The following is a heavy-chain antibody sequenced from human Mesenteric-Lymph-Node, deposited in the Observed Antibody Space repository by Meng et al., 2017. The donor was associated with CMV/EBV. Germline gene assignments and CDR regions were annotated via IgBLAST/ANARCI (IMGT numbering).Heavy chain of an antibody. Sequence: GGSLRLSCAASGFIFSNYGMHWVRQTPGKGLEWVSFIQYDGTNKYYADSVKGRFSISRDNSKDTLFLQMNSLRAEDTAVYYCAKDNGYSGSFYDALDIWGQGTMVTVSS. D-gene: IGHD1-26*01. J-gene: IGHJ3*02. CDR1: GFIFSNYG. CDR3: AKDNGYSGSFYDALDI. V-gene: IGHV3-30*02. CDR2: IQYDGTNK.